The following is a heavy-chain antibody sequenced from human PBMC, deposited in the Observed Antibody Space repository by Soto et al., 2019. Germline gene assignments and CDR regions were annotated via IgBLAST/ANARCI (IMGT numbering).Heavy chain of an antibody. CDR1: GYSFAGYW. CDR2: IDPSDSQT. J-gene: IGHJ4*02. CDR3: ARQIYDSDTGPNFQYYFDS. D-gene: IGHD3-22*01. Sequence: PGESLKLSCNGSGYSFAGYWITWVRQKPGKGLEGMGRIDPSDSQTYYSPSFRGHVTISATKSITTVFLQWSSLRASDTAMYYCARQIYDSDTGPNFQYYFDSWGQGTPVTVSS. V-gene: IGHV5-10-1*01.